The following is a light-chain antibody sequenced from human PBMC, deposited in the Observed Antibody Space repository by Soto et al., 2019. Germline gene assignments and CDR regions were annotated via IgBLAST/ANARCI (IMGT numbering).Light chain of an antibody. CDR2: EVS. CDR3: SSYTSSSTLV. J-gene: IGLJ2*01. V-gene: IGLV2-14*01. Sequence: QSALTQPASVSESPGQSITISCTGTSSDVGGYNYVSWYQQHPGKAPKLMIYEVSNRPSGVSNRFSGSKSGNTASLTISGFQAEDEADYYCSSYTSSSTLVFGGGTKLTVL. CDR1: SSDVGGYNY.